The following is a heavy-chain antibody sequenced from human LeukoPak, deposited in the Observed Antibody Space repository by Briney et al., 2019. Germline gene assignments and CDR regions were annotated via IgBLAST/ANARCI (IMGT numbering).Heavy chain of an antibody. CDR3: AKGSRWELLQGIDH. Sequence: PGGSLRLSCAASGFTFDDYAMRWVRQAPGKGLEWVSGISWNSGSIGYADSVKGRFTISRDNAKNSLYLQMNSLRAEDTALYYCAKGSRWELLQGIDHWGQGTLVTVSS. D-gene: IGHD1-26*01. CDR2: ISWNSGSI. CDR1: GFTFDDYA. V-gene: IGHV3-9*01. J-gene: IGHJ4*02.